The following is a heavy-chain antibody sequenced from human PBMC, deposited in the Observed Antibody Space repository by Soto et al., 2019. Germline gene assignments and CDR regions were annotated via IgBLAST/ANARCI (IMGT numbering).Heavy chain of an antibody. CDR1: GGSISSGGYY. CDR2: IYYSGST. J-gene: IGHJ6*02. Sequence: TLSLTCTVSGGSISSGGYYWSWIRQHPGKGLEWIGYIYYSGSTYYNPSLKSRVTISVDTSKNQFYLKLSSVTAADTAVYYCARYMIYNGSGSYYKSYYYYYGMDVWGQGTTFTVS. V-gene: IGHV4-31*03. D-gene: IGHD3-10*01. CDR3: ARYMIYNGSGSYYKSYYYYYGMDV.